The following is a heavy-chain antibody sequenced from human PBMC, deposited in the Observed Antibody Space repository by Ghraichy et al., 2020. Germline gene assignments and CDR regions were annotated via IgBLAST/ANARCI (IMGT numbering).Heavy chain of an antibody. Sequence: GGSLRLSCAASGFTFSGYAMSWVRQASGKGLEWVSTISGRGDTTYYADSMKGRFTISRDNSKSTLYLQVNSLRAEDTAVYYCAKGATSYGDFGNWFDPWGQGTLVTVSS. CDR2: ISGRGDTT. D-gene: IGHD4-17*01. V-gene: IGHV3-23*01. CDR3: AKGATSYGDFGNWFDP. CDR1: GFTFSGYA. J-gene: IGHJ5*02.